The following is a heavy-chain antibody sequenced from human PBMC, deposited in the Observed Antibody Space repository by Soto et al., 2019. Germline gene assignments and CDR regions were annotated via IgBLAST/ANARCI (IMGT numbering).Heavy chain of an antibody. CDR1: GGSFSGYY. V-gene: IGHV4-34*01. CDR2: INHSGST. CDR3: ARVGEYYYDSSGSGHFDY. Sequence: SETLSLTCAVYGGSFSGYYWSWIRQPPGKGLEWIGEINHSGSTNYNPSLKSRVTLSVDTSKNQFSLKLSSVTAADTAVYYCARVGEYYYDSSGSGHFDYWGQGTLVTVSS. D-gene: IGHD3-22*01. J-gene: IGHJ4*02.